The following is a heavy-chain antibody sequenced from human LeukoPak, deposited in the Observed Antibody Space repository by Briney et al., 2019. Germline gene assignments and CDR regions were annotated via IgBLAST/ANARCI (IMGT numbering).Heavy chain of an antibody. V-gene: IGHV1-18*01. CDR3: AREGFDY. CDR2: TSPYNGNT. J-gene: IGHJ4*02. CDR1: GYTFTSYG. Sequence: ASVKVSCKASGYTFTSYGMNWVRQAPGQGLEWLGWTSPYNGNTNYAQKFQGRVTMTTDTSTSTAYMELRSLSSDDTALYYCAREGFDYWGQGTLVTVSS.